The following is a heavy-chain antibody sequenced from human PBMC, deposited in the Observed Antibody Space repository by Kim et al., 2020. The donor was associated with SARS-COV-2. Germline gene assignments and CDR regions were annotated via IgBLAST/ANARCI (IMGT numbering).Heavy chain of an antibody. CDR2: IWYDGSNK. D-gene: IGHD3-10*01. CDR3: ARSYYGSGSYFQGGWFDP. Sequence: GGSLRLSCAASGFTFSSYGMHWVRQAPGKGLEWVAVIWYDGSNKYYADSVKGRFTISRDNSKNTLYLQMNSLRAEDTAVYYCARSYYGSGSYFQGGWFDPWGQGTLVTVSS. J-gene: IGHJ5*02. V-gene: IGHV3-33*01. CDR1: GFTFSSYG.